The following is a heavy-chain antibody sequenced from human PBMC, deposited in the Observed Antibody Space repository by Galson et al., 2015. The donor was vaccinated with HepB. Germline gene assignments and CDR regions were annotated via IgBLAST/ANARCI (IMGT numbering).Heavy chain of an antibody. V-gene: IGHV1-69*13. Sequence: SVKVSCKASRGTFSSYAISWVRQAPGQGLEWMGGIIPIFGTANYAQKFQGRVTITADESTSTAYMELSSLRSEDTAVYYCARDKYSGSYYSYYYYMDVWGKGTTVTVSS. CDR2: IIPIFGTA. CDR1: RGTFSSYA. CDR3: ARDKYSGSYYSYYYYMDV. D-gene: IGHD1-26*01. J-gene: IGHJ6*03.